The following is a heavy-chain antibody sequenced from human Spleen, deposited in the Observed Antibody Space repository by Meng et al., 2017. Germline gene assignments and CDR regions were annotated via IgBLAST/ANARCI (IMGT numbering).Heavy chain of an antibody. CDR2: INPKSGDT. D-gene: IGHD6-13*01. V-gene: IGHV1-2*06. J-gene: IGHJ4*02. CDR1: GYTFPDYW. CDR3: ARDEDISAAGKLFGDY. Sequence: VRLVRPGAEGRTPVASVKVSCKASGYTFPDYWLHWVRRAPGQGLEWMGRINPKSGDTHYAQRFQGRVTMTGDTSIGTAYMELSGLRSDDTAMYYCARDEDISAAGKLFGDYWGQGTLVTVSS.